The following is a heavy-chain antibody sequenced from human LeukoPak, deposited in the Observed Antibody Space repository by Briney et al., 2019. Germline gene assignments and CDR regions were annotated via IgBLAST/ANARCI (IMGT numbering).Heavy chain of an antibody. CDR2: IHYTGAT. V-gene: IGHV4-34*01. CDR3: ARGNILTGYCFDF. J-gene: IGHJ4*02. Sequence: NPSETLSLTCAVYGGSITGYYWSWLRQTPGRGLEWVGEIHYTGATSYNPSLKSRATISTDTSKNQFSLRLSSVTAADTAVYYCARGNILTGYCFDFWGQGALVTASS. CDR1: GGSITGYY. D-gene: IGHD3-9*01.